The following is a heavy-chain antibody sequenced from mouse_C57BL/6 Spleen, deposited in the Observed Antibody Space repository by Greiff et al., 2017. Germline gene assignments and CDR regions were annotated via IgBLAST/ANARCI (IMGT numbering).Heavy chain of an antibody. Sequence: QVQLKESGPGLVQPSQSLSITCTVSGFSLTSYGVHWVRQSPGKGLEWLGVIWSGGSTDYNAAFISSMSISTDSAESQVFFKMNWLQADGPAIYFWSRPLYSNYVDYARDDWGQGISVTVST. D-gene: IGHD2-5*01. V-gene: IGHV2-2*01. J-gene: IGHJ4*01. CDR3: SRPLYSNYVDYARDD. CDR2: IWSGGST. CDR1: GFSLTSYG.